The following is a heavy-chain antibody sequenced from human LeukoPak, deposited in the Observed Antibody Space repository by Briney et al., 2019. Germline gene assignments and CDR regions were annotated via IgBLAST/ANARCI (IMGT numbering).Heavy chain of an antibody. CDR2: ISYDGSNK. D-gene: IGHD1-1*01. CDR1: GFTFSSYA. V-gene: IGHV3-30*04. J-gene: IGHJ3*02. CDR3: ARDRIQEDAFDI. Sequence: PGGSLRLSCAASGFTFSSYAMHWVRQAPGKGLEWVAVISYDGSNKYYADSVKGRFTISRDNSKSTLYLQMNSLRAEDTAVYYCARDRIQEDAFDIWGQGTMVTVSS.